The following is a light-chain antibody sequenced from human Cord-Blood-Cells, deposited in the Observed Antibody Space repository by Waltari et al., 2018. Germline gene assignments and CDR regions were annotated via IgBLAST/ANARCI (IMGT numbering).Light chain of an antibody. CDR2: SNK. V-gene: IGLV1-44*01. J-gene: IGLJ3*02. Sequence: QSVLTQPPSASGTPGQRVTISCSGSSSNIGSNTVNCYQQLPGTAPKLLIYSNKQRPSGVPDRFSGSKSGTSASLAISGLQSEDEADYYCAAWDDSLNVRVFGGGTKLTVL. CDR3: AAWDDSLNVRV. CDR1: SSNIGSNT.